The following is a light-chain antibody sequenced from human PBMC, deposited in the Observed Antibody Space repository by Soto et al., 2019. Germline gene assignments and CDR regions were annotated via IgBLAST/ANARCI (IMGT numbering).Light chain of an antibody. CDR1: SGHSSYI. CDR2: LEGSGSY. Sequence: QPVLTQSSSPSASLGSSVKLTCTLSSGHSSYIIAWHQQQPGKAPRYLMKLEGSGSYNKGSGVPDRFSGSSSGADRYLTISNLQFEDEADYYCETWDRNTRVFGGGTKLTVL. V-gene: IGLV4-60*02. CDR3: ETWDRNTRV. J-gene: IGLJ3*02.